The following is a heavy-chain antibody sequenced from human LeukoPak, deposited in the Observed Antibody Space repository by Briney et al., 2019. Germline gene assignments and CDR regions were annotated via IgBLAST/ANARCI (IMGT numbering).Heavy chain of an antibody. D-gene: IGHD5-18*01. Sequence: SETLSLTCTVSGGSISSGSYYWSWIRQPAGKGLEWIGRIYTSGSTSYNPSLKSRVTISVDTSKNQFSLKLSSVTAADTAVYYCARDVDTAISDYWGQGTLVTVSS. J-gene: IGHJ4*02. CDR1: GGSISSGSYY. CDR2: IYTSGST. V-gene: IGHV4-61*02. CDR3: ARDVDTAISDY.